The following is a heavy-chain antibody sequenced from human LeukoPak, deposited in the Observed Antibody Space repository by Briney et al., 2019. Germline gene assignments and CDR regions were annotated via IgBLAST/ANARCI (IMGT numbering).Heavy chain of an antibody. CDR1: GGSITSSNW. J-gene: IGHJ4*02. V-gene: IGHV4-4*02. Sequence: PSETLSLTCAVSGGSITSSNWWTWVRQPPGKGLEWIGTHSHSGSAYYNPSLRSRITMSLDTSENQLSLKLYSVTAADTAIYYCARYQTGTMFAVWGQGTLVTISS. CDR2: HSHSGSA. CDR3: ARYQTGTMFAV. D-gene: IGHD1/OR15-1a*01.